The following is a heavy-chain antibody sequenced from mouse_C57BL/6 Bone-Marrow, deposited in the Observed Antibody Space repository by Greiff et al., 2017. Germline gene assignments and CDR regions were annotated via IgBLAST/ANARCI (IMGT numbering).Heavy chain of an antibody. V-gene: IGHV14-3*01. D-gene: IGHD1-1*01. CDR1: GFNIKNTY. CDR3: ARGSSSYGGGFAY. Sequence: VQLQQSVAELVRPGASVKLSCTASGFNIKNTYMHWVKQRPEQGLEWIGRIDPANGNTKYAPKFQGKATITAHTSSNTTYLQRSSLTSEDTAIYSCARGSSSYGGGFAYWGQGTLVTVSA. CDR2: IDPANGNT. J-gene: IGHJ3*01.